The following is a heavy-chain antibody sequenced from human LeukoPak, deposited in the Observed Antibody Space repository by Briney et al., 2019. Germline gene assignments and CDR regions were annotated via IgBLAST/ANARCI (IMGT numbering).Heavy chain of an antibody. D-gene: IGHD1/OR15-1a*01. CDR3: AKDNNGSFDY. V-gene: IGHV3-30*18. CDR2: ISYDVNSK. Sequence: QTGGSLRLSCAASGFTFGTFAMIWVRQPPGKGLDWVAVISYDVNSKYYADSVKGRFTVSRDNSQNTVYLQMNSLRVEDTALYYCAKDNNGSFDYWGQGTLVTVSS. J-gene: IGHJ4*02. CDR1: GFTFGTFA.